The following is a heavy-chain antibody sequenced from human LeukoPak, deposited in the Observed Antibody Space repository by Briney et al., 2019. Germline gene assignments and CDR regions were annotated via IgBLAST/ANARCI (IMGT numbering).Heavy chain of an antibody. J-gene: IGHJ4*02. CDR3: ARDSQRWGNFDS. D-gene: IGHD5-24*01. Sequence: GGPLRLSCAASGFTFSSYSMNWVRQAPGKGLEWVSSISSSSSYIYYADSVKGRFTISRDNAKNSLYLQMNSLRVEDTAVYYCARDSQRWGNFDSWGQGTLVSVSS. V-gene: IGHV3-21*01. CDR1: GFTFSSYS. CDR2: ISSSSSYI.